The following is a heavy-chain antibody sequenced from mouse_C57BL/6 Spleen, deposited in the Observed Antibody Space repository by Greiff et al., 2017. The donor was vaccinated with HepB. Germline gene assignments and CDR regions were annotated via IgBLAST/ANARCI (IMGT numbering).Heavy chain of an antibody. J-gene: IGHJ1*03. CDR2: IDPSDSET. D-gene: IGHD1-2*01. CDR3: ARRSLLRYWYFDF. Sequence: VQLQQPGAELVRPGSSVKLSCKASGYTFTSYWMHWVKQRPIQGLEWIGNIDPSDSETHYNQKFKDKATLTVDKSSSTAYMQLSSLTSEDSAVYYCARRSLLRYWYFDFWGTGTTVTVSS. CDR1: GYTFTSYW. V-gene: IGHV1-52*01.